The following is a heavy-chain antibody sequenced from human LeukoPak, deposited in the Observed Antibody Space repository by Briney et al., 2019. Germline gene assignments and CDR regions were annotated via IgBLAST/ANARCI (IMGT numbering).Heavy chain of an antibody. D-gene: IGHD4-17*01. Sequence: GGSLRLSCADSGFTFSSYWMSWVRQAPGKGLEWVANIKQDGSEKYYVDSVRGRFTISRDNAKKSLNLQMKSLRAEDTAVYYCARLYGEYPDYWGQGTLVTVSS. J-gene: IGHJ4*02. CDR1: GFTFSSYW. CDR3: ARLYGEYPDY. CDR2: IKQDGSEK. V-gene: IGHV3-7*05.